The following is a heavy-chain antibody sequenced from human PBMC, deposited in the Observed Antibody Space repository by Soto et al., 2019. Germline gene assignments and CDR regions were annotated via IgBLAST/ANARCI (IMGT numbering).Heavy chain of an antibody. V-gene: IGHV4-59*01. CDR1: GGSISSFY. CDR2: VLYSGCT. D-gene: IGHD2-2*01. J-gene: IGHJ5*02. CDR3: AKEVCDPNGCYGRWLDP. Sequence: VQLQESGPGLAKPSETLSLTCTVSGGSISSFYWSWIRQPPGKGLEWIGNVLYSGCTIYNPSLKSRVTISVDTSKNQFSLKLSSVTAADTAVYYCAKEVCDPNGCYGRWLDPWGQGTLVTVSS.